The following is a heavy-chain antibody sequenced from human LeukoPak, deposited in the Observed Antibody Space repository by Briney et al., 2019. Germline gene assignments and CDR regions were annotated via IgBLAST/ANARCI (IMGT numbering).Heavy chain of an antibody. CDR3: ARARKGYYFDY. V-gene: IGHV3-11*04. D-gene: IGHD1-14*01. J-gene: IGHJ4*02. Sequence: GGSLRLSCAASGFTFSDNYMIWIRQAPGKGLEWVSYIDTSGSAMYYAVPVKGLFTISRDNARNSLYLQMNSLRAEDTAVYYCARARKGYYFDYWGQGTLVTVSS. CDR2: IDTSGSAM. CDR1: GFTFSDNY.